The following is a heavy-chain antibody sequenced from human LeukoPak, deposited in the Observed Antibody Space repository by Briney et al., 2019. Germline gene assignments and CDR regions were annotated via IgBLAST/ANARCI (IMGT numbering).Heavy chain of an antibody. CDR1: GGSISRSSYY. Sequence: SETLSLTCSVSGGSISRSSYYWGWISQPPGKGLEWIGSIYYSGSTYYNPSLKSRVTRSVDTSKNQFSLKLSSVTAADTAVYYCARQYAGDDILTGYYLPYYFDYWGQGTLVTVSS. CDR2: IYYSGST. J-gene: IGHJ4*02. V-gene: IGHV4-39*01. CDR3: ARQYAGDDILTGYYLPYYFDY. D-gene: IGHD3-9*01.